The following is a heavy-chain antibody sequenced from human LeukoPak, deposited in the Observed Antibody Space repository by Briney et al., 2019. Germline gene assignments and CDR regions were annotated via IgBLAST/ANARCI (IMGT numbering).Heavy chain of an antibody. J-gene: IGHJ4*02. CDR3: ARSSSYSPYYFDS. CDR2: IYPPDSDT. CDR1: GYSFTKNW. Sequence: GESLKISCKGSGYSFTKNWIGWVRQMPGKGLEWMGIIYPPDSDTRYGRSFQGQVTISVDESITTAYLQWSSLKASDTAMYYCARSSSYSPYYFDSWGQGTLVTVSS. V-gene: IGHV5-51*01. D-gene: IGHD3-22*01.